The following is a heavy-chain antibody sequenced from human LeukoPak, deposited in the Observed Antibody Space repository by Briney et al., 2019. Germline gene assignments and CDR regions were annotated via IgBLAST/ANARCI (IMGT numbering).Heavy chain of an antibody. J-gene: IGHJ4*02. V-gene: IGHV3-20*04. D-gene: IGHD6-13*01. CDR1: GFTFDDYG. Sequence: GGPLRLSCAASGFTFDDYGMSWVRQAPGKGLEWVSGINWNGGSTGYADSVKGRFTISRDNAKNSLYLQMNSLRAEDMALYYCAKDMSSSSWYIDYWGQGTLVTVSS. CDR2: INWNGGST. CDR3: AKDMSSSSWYIDY.